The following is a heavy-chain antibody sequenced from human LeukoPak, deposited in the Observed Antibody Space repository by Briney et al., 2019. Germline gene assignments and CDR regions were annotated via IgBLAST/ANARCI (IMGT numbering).Heavy chain of an antibody. J-gene: IGHJ4*02. Sequence: GGSLRLSCAASGFTFDAFGMTWVRQAPGKGLEWVSAIRGDAGSTGYADSVKGRSTISRDNAKNSLYLQMNSLRVEDTALYYCARVWAWGSGNYFDNWGQGTLVTVSS. D-gene: IGHD7-27*01. CDR2: IRGDAGST. CDR3: ARVWAWGSGNYFDN. CDR1: GFTFDAFG. V-gene: IGHV3-20*04.